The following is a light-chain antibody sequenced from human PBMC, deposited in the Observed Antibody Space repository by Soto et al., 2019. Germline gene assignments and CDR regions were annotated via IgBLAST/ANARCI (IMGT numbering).Light chain of an antibody. CDR1: QTISSW. J-gene: IGKJ1*01. Sequence: DIQMTQSPSTLSASVGDRVTITCRASQTISSWLAWYQQKPGKAPKLLIYDASSLESGVPSRFSGSGSGTEFTLTISSLQPDGFATYYCQQYNRHSEWTFGQGTKVEIK. CDR3: QQYNRHSEWT. CDR2: DAS. V-gene: IGKV1-5*01.